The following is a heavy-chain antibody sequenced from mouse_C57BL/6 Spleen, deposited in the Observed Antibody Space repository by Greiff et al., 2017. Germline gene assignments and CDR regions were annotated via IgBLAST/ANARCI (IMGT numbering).Heavy chain of an antibody. D-gene: IGHD4-1*01. Sequence: VQLQQSGPELVKPGASVKIPCKASGYTFTDYNMDWVKQSHGKSLEWIGDINPNNGGTIYSQKFKGKATLTVDKSSSTAYMELRSLTSEDTAVYYCARRDWAFAYWGQGTLVTVSA. CDR2: INPNNGGT. J-gene: IGHJ3*01. V-gene: IGHV1-18*01. CDR1: GYTFTDYN. CDR3: ARRDWAFAY.